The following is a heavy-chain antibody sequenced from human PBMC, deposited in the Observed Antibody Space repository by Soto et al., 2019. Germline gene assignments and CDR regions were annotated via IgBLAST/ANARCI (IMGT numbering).Heavy chain of an antibody. Sequence: EVQLVESGGDLVQPGGSLRLSCVASGFTFSAYWMSWVRQAPGKGLEWVATINNDGSEKYYADAVRGRYTLSRDNTKSSFCLALGGRRAEDTAIYYCARASDRDYGGQGTLVAVSS. CDR1: GFTFSAYW. J-gene: IGHJ4*02. CDR3: ARASDRDY. V-gene: IGHV3-7*03. CDR2: INNDGSEK.